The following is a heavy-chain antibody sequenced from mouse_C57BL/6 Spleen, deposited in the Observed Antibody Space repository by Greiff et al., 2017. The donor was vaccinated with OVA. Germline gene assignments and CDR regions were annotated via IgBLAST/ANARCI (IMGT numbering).Heavy chain of an antibody. CDR2: IDPETGGT. CDR3: TRWRGLSYFDY. D-gene: IGHD2-2*01. Sequence: VQLQQSGAELVRPGASVTLSCKASGYTFTDYEMHWVKQTPVHGLEWIGAIDPETGGTAYNQKFKGKAILTADKSSSTAYMELRSLTSEDSAVYYCTRWRGLSYFDYWGQGTTLTVSS. V-gene: IGHV1-15*01. CDR1: GYTFTDYE. J-gene: IGHJ2*01.